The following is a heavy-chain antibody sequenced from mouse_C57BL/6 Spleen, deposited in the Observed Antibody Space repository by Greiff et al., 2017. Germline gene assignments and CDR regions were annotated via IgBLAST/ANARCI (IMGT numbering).Heavy chain of an antibody. CDR1: GYTFTSYG. V-gene: IGHV1-81*01. CDR3: ARSRYDYDGAY. Sequence: QVQLQQSGAELARPWASVKLSCKASGYTFTSYGISWVKQRTGQGLEWIGEIYPRSGNTYYNEKFKGKATLTADKSSSTAYMELRSLTSEDSAVYFCARSRYDYDGAYWGQGTLVTVSA. J-gene: IGHJ3*01. CDR2: IYPRSGNT. D-gene: IGHD2-4*01.